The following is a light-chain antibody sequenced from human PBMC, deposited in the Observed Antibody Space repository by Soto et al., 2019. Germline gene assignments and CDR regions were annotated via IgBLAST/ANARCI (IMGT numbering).Light chain of an antibody. V-gene: IGLV1-40*01. CDR2: AYA. CDR3: QSYDSSLSGRVV. CDR1: TSNIGAGYD. J-gene: IGLJ2*01. Sequence: QSELTQPPSVSGAPGQRVTISCSGNTSNIGAGYDVHWYQHIRGAAPKLLIYAYAKRSSGVPDRFSGSKSGTSASLAISGLQAEDEADYYCQSYDSSLSGRVVFGGGTKLTVL.